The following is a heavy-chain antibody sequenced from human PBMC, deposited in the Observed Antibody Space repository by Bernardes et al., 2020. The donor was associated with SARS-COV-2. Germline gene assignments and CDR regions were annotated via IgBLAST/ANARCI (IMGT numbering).Heavy chain of an antibody. D-gene: IGHD6-13*01. V-gene: IGHV1-2*02. CDR2: INPNSGGT. J-gene: IGHJ3*02. CDR1: GYTFTGYY. CDR3: ARDAIAGHDAFDI. Sequence: ASVKVSCKASGYTFTGYYMHWVRQAPGQGLEWMGWINPNSGGTNYAQKFQGRVTMTRDTSISTAYMELSRLRSDDTAVYYCARDAIAGHDAFDIWGQGTMVTVSS.